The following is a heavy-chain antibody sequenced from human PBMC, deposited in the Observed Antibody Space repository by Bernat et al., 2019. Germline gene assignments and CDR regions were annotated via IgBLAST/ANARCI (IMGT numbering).Heavy chain of an antibody. D-gene: IGHD4-17*01. V-gene: IGHV3-23*01. Sequence: VHLLESGGGLVQPGESLRLSCSASAFTFSTYAMNWVRQAPGKGLEWVSTISGSGFSTYYADSVKGRFTISRDNSKNTLSLQMNSLRAEDTAVYYCAKELRSSENWFDPWGQGTLVTVSS. CDR1: AFTFSTYA. CDR3: AKELRSSENWFDP. J-gene: IGHJ5*02. CDR2: ISGSGFST.